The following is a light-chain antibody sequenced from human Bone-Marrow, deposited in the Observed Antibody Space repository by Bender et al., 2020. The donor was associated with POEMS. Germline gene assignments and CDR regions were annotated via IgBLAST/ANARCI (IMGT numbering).Light chain of an antibody. CDR3: AVWDDSLNAVV. Sequence: QSALTQPASVSGSPGQSITISCTGTTSDVGNYNYVSWYQQHPGKAPKLMIYDVANRPSGVSNRFSGSRSGTSTSLAISGLQSEDEADYYCAVWDDSLNAVVFGGGTKLTVL. CDR1: TSDVGNYNY. CDR2: DVA. J-gene: IGLJ2*01. V-gene: IGLV2-14*03.